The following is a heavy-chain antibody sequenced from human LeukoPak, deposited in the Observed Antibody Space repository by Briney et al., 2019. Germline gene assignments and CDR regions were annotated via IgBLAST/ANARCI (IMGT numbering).Heavy chain of an antibody. V-gene: IGHV4-39*01. Sequence: SDTLSLTCTVSGASISSSGYYWGWIRQPPGKGLEWIGSSHHSGSTYYNPSLKSRVTISVDTSKKQFSLKVISVTAADTAVYYCAKPRFSGSYSPFDYWGQGTLVTVSS. CDR2: SHHSGST. CDR3: AKPRFSGSYSPFDY. D-gene: IGHD1-26*01. CDR1: GASISSSGYY. J-gene: IGHJ4*02.